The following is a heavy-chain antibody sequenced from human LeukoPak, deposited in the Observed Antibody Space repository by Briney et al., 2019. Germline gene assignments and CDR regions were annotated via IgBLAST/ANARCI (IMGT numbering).Heavy chain of an antibody. Sequence: GSLRLSCAASGFTFSSYEMNWVRQAPGKGLEWVSYISSSGSTIYYADSVKGRFTISRDNAKNSLYLQMNSLRAEDTAVYYCAKGGIIVYYFDYWGQGTLVTVSS. D-gene: IGHD2-21*01. CDR3: AKGGIIVYYFDY. J-gene: IGHJ4*02. CDR2: ISSSGSTI. V-gene: IGHV3-48*03. CDR1: GFTFSSYE.